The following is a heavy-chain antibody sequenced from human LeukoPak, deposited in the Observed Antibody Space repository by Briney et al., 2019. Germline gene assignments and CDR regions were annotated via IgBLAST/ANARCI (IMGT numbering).Heavy chain of an antibody. J-gene: IGHJ3*02. CDR1: GFTFSSYW. V-gene: IGHV3-74*01. CDR2: INSDGSST. CDR3: AIDRTGYSRSWHAFDI. D-gene: IGHD6-13*01. Sequence: GGSLRLSCAASGFTFSSYWMHWVRPAPGKGLVWVSRINSDGSSTSYADSVKGRFTISRDNAKNTLYLQMNSLRAEDTAVYYCAIDRTGYSRSWHAFDIWGQGTMVTVSS.